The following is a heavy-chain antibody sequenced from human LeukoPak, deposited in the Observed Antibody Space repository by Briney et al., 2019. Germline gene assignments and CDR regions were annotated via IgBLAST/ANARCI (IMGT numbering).Heavy chain of an antibody. J-gene: IGHJ4*02. CDR1: GAPITTSNHY. V-gene: IGHV4-39*01. Sequence: TSSETLSLTCTVSGAPITTSNHYWGWFRQTQGKTLEWIANIYYSGHTLYNPSLKSRALISVDTSSNQFSLRLTSVTAADTAVYYCAAPSGPTYYSPVDFWGQGTSVSVSS. CDR3: AAPSGPTYYSPVDF. CDR2: IYYSGHT. D-gene: IGHD1-26*01.